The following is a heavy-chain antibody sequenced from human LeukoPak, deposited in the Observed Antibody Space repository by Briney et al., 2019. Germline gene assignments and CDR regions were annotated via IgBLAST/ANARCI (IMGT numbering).Heavy chain of an antibody. J-gene: IGHJ3*02. CDR3: ARGIGTSYDSSRDAFDI. CDR1: AGSINSGDYY. Sequence: SQTLSLTCTVSAGSINSGDYYWSWIRQPAGKGLEWIGRIDSPGTNYNYNPSLKSRVTISIDTSKNQFSLKLTSVTAADTAVYYCARGIGTSYDSSRDAFDIWGQGTMVTVSS. D-gene: IGHD3-22*01. V-gene: IGHV4-61*02. CDR2: IDSPGTN.